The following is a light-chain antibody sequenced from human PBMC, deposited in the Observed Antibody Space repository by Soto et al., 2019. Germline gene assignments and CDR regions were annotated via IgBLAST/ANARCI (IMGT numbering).Light chain of an antibody. CDR3: QQYNNWPPWT. CDR1: QSVSSN. V-gene: IGKV3-15*01. CDR2: GAT. J-gene: IGKJ1*01. Sequence: EIVMTQSPATLSVSPGDRATLSCRASQSVSSNLAWYQQKLGQAPRLLIYGATTRATDIPARFSGSGSGTEFTLTISSLQSEDFAVYYCQQYNNWPPWTFGQGPKVEIK.